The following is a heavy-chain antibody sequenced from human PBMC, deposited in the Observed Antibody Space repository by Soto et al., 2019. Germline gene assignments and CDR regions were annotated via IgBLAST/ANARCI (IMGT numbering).Heavy chain of an antibody. CDR3: AKGGYYDFWSGYPAYFDY. V-gene: IGHV4-59*01. CDR2: IYYSGST. Sequence: QVQLQESGPGLVKPSETLSLTCTVSGGSISSYYWSWIRQPPGKGLEWIGYIYYSGSTNYNPSLKSRVTISVDTSKNQFSRKLSSVTAADTAVYYCAKGGYYDFWSGYPAYFDYWGQGTLVTVSS. D-gene: IGHD3-3*01. J-gene: IGHJ4*02. CDR1: GGSISSYY.